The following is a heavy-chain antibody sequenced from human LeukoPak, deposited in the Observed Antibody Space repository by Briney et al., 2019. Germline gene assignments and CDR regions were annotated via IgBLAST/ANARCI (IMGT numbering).Heavy chain of an antibody. Sequence: GGSLRLSCAASGFTFSSYGMHWVRQAPGKGLEWVAVISYDGSNKYYADSVKGRFTISRDNSKNTLYLQMNSLRAEDTAVYYCAKDAPDYDFWSAYDYWGQGTLVTVSS. V-gene: IGHV3-30*18. CDR2: ISYDGSNK. CDR1: GFTFSSYG. CDR3: AKDAPDYDFWSAYDY. J-gene: IGHJ4*02. D-gene: IGHD3-3*01.